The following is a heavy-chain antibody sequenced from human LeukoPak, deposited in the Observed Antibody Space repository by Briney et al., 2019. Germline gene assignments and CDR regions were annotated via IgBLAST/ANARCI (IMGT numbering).Heavy chain of an antibody. D-gene: IGHD3-22*01. Sequence: GGSLRLSCAASGFTFSSYAMSWVRQAPGKGLEWVSAISGSGGSTYYADSVKGRFTISRDNSKDTLYLQMNSLRAEDTAVYYCAKRGYYYDSSGYYLFDYWGQGTLVTVSS. V-gene: IGHV3-23*01. CDR1: GFTFSSYA. CDR2: ISGSGGST. J-gene: IGHJ4*02. CDR3: AKRGYYYDSSGYYLFDY.